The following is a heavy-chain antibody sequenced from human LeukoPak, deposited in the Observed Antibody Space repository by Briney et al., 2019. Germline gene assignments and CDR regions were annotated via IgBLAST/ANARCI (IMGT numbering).Heavy chain of an antibody. Sequence: ASVKVSCKASGGTFSSYAISWVRQAPGQGPEWMGWMNPNSGNTGYAQKFQGRVTMTRSTSISTAYMELSSLRSEDTAIYYCARDSEGGSGWFDPGAREPWSPSPQ. CDR3: ARDSEGGSGWFDP. CDR1: GGTFSSYA. V-gene: IGHV1-8*02. J-gene: IGHJ5*02. D-gene: IGHD2-15*01. CDR2: MNPNSGNT.